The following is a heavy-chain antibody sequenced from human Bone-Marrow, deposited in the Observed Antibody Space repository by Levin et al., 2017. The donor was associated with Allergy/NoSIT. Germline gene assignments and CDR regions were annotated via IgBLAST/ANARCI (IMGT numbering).Heavy chain of an antibody. Sequence: GGSLRLSCSASGFTFGIYGMTWVRQAPGKGLEWVSVISAPGTMTYYADSVKGRFTISRDNSKTTVYLQMNSLRAEDTAVYYCARCSGGSCYSQDSWGQGTLVTVAS. J-gene: IGHJ4*02. CDR3: ARCSGGSCYSQDS. V-gene: IGHV3-23*01. CDR2: ISAPGTMT. CDR1: GFTFGIYG. D-gene: IGHD2-15*01.